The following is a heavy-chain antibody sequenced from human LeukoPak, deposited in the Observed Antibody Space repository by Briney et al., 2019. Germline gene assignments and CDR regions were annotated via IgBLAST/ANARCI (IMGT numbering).Heavy chain of an antibody. Sequence: GGSLRLSCAASGFTFSSYWMSWVRQAPGKGLEWVANIKQDGSEKYYVDSVKGRFTISRDNAKNSLYLQMNSLRAEDTAVYYCARDLLDTAMPPGYWGQGTLVTVSS. CDR1: GFTFSSYW. J-gene: IGHJ4*02. V-gene: IGHV3-7*01. CDR2: IKQDGSEK. D-gene: IGHD5-18*01. CDR3: ARDLLDTAMPPGY.